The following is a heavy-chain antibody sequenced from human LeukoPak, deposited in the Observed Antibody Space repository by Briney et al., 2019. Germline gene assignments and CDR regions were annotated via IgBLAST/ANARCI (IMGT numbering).Heavy chain of an antibody. CDR3: AKDGAMVRGVTHVDY. D-gene: IGHD3-10*01. J-gene: IGHJ4*02. V-gene: IGHV3-30*18. CDR2: VSYDGSNK. CDR1: GFTFSSYG. Sequence: GGSLRLSCAASGFTFSSYGMHWVRQAPGKGLEWVAVVSYDGSNKYYADSVKGRFTISRDNSKNTLYLQMNSLRAEDTAVYYCAKDGAMVRGVTHVDYWGQGTLVIVSS.